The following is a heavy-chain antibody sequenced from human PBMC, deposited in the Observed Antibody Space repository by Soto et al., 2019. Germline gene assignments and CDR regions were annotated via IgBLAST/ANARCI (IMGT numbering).Heavy chain of an antibody. CDR2: IYYSGST. V-gene: IGHV4-59*01. J-gene: IGHJ6*02. Sequence: QVQLQESGPGLVKPSETLSLTCTVSGGSISSYYWMWIRQPPGKGLEWIGYIYYSGSTNYNPSLKSRVTISVDTSKNQCSLKLSSVTAADTAVYYCARGAPYGSVMDVWGQGTTVTVSS. CDR3: ARGAPYGSVMDV. D-gene: IGHD3-10*01. CDR1: GGSISSYY.